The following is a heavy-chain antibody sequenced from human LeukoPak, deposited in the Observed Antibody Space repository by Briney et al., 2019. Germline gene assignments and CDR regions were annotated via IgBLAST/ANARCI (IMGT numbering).Heavy chain of an antibody. V-gene: IGHV3-23*01. CDR2: ISDSGGST. CDR1: GFTFSSYA. CDR3: AKGPAYYDILTGYYL. Sequence: PGGSLRLSCAASGFTFSSYAMSWVRLAPGKGLEWVSFISDSGGSTYYADSVKGRFTISRDNSKNTLYLQMNSLRAEDTAVYYCAKGPAYYDILTGYYLWGQGTLVIVSS. J-gene: IGHJ4*02. D-gene: IGHD3-9*01.